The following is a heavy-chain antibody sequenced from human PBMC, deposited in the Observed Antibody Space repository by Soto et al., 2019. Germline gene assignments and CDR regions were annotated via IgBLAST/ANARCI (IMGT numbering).Heavy chain of an antibody. V-gene: IGHV3-30*18. J-gene: IGHJ6*02. CDR1: GFTFSSYG. D-gene: IGHD6-19*01. CDR2: ISYDGSNK. CDR3: AKDQSIAVAGWSYGMDV. Sequence: SLRLSCAASGFTFSSYGMHWVRQAPGKGLEWVAVISYDGSNKYYADSVKGRFTISRDNSKNTLYLQMNSLRAEDTAVYYCAKDQSIAVAGWSYGMDVWGQGTTVTVSS.